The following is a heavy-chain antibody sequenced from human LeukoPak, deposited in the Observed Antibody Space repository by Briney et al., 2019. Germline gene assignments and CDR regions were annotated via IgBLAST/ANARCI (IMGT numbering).Heavy chain of an antibody. CDR2: INHSGST. CDR1: GGSFSGYY. J-gene: IGHJ5*02. V-gene: IGHV4-34*01. Sequence: PSETLSLTCAVYGGSFSGYYWSWIRQPPGKGLEWIGEINHSGSTNYNPSLKSRVTISVDTSKNQFSLKLSSVTAAGTAVYCCARGGRGYSSSWYFWFDPWGQGTLVTVSS. D-gene: IGHD6-13*01. CDR3: ARGGRGYSSSWYFWFDP.